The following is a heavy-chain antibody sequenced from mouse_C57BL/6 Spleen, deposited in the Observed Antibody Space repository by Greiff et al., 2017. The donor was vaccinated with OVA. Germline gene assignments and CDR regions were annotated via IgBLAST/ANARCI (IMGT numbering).Heavy chain of an antibody. CDR1: GYTFTDYY. CDR3: AREGGNYEYFDV. V-gene: IGHV1-76*01. CDR2: IYPGSGNT. Sequence: QVQLQQSGAELVRPGASVKLSCKASGYTFTDYYINWVKQRPGQGLEWIARIYPGSGNTYYNEKFKGKATLTAEKSSSTAYMQLSSLTSEDSAVYFCAREGGNYEYFDVWGTGTTVTVSS. D-gene: IGHD2-1*01. J-gene: IGHJ1*03.